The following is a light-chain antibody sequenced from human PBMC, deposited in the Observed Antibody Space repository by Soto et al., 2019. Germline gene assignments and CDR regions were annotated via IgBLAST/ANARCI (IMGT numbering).Light chain of an antibody. Sequence: DIQMTQSPSSVSAAVGDRVTITCRASQGISSWLAWYQQKPGKAPKLLIYAASRLQSGGPSRFGVSGPVTDSNLSISSLQPEDFPTYYCQQANSFTPTFGGGTKVEIK. J-gene: IGKJ4*01. V-gene: IGKV1-12*01. CDR1: QGISSW. CDR2: AAS. CDR3: QQANSFTPT.